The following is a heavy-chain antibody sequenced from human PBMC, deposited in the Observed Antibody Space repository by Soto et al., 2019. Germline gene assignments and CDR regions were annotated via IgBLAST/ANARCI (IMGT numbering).Heavy chain of an antibody. J-gene: IGHJ6*02. Sequence: EVQLVESGGGLVQPGGSLRLSCAASGFTFSSYEMNWVRQAPGKGLEWVSYISSSGSTIYYADSVKGRFTISRDNAKNSLYLQMNSLRAEDTAVYYCASPEADMTTVTTPPYYGMDVLGQGTTVTVSS. D-gene: IGHD4-4*01. CDR3: ASPEADMTTVTTPPYYGMDV. CDR2: ISSSGSTI. CDR1: GFTFSSYE. V-gene: IGHV3-48*03.